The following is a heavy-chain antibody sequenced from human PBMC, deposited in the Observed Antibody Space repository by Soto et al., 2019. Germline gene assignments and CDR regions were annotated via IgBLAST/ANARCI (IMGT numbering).Heavy chain of an antibody. CDR3: ARPTMVRGSNWFDP. Sequence: ASVKVSCKASGYTFTSYYINWVRQATGQGLEWMGWMNPNSGNTGYAQKFQGRVTMTRNTSISTAYMELSSLRSEDTAVYYCARPTMVRGSNWFDPWGQGTLVTVSS. CDR1: GYTFTSYY. D-gene: IGHD3-10*01. J-gene: IGHJ5*02. CDR2: MNPNSGNT. V-gene: IGHV1-8*01.